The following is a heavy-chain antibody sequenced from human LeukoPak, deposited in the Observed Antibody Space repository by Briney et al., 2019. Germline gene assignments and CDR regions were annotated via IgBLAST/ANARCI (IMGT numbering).Heavy chain of an antibody. Sequence: GGSLRLSCAASGFTFSSYAMSWVRQAPGKGLEWVSAISGSGGSTYYADSVKGRFTISRDNSKNTLYLQMNSLRAEDTAVYYCATEEERPIAVAGPLAYYFDYWGQGTLVTVSS. CDR1: GFTFSSYA. CDR3: ATEEERPIAVAGPLAYYFDY. D-gene: IGHD6-19*01. CDR2: ISGSGGST. J-gene: IGHJ4*02. V-gene: IGHV3-23*01.